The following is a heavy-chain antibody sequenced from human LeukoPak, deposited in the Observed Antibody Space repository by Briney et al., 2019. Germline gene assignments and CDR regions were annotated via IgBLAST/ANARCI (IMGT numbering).Heavy chain of an antibody. CDR2: IYYSGSA. CDR1: GGSISDYS. CDR3: ARAGGVKTAALDLDY. Sequence: SETLSLTCTVSGGSISDYSWSWIRQPPGKGLEWIGNIYYSGSANHNPSLKSRVTISRDTSKNQFSLKLTSVTTADTAVYYCARAGGVKTAALDLDYWGQGALVTVSS. D-gene: IGHD6-25*01. J-gene: IGHJ4*02. V-gene: IGHV4-59*01.